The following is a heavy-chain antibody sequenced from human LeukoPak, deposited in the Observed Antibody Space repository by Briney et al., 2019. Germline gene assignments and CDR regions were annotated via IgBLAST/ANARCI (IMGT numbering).Heavy chain of an antibody. CDR3: ARDHCGGDCSDAFDI. CDR1: GGSISSYY. Sequence: SETLSLTCTVSGGSISSYYWSWIRQPPGKGLEWIGYIYYSGSTNYNPSLKSRVTISVDTSKNQFSLKLSSVTAADTAVYYCARDHCGGDCSDAFDIWGQGTMVTVSS. V-gene: IGHV4-59*01. CDR2: IYYSGST. D-gene: IGHD2-21*02. J-gene: IGHJ3*02.